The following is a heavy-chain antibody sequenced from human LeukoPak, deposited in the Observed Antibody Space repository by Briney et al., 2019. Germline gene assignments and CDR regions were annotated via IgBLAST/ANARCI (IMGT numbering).Heavy chain of an antibody. V-gene: IGHV3-23*01. CDR3: AKGTTGAPRGIDY. D-gene: IGHD1-26*01. Sequence: GGSLRLSCAASGVTFSSCTMRWVRQAPGKGLEWVSSISGRTGDTYYADSVKGRFTISRDISKNTLYLQMNTLRAEDTAVYYCAKGTTGAPRGIDYWGQGTLVSVSS. CDR1: GVTFSSCT. J-gene: IGHJ4*02. CDR2: ISGRTGDT.